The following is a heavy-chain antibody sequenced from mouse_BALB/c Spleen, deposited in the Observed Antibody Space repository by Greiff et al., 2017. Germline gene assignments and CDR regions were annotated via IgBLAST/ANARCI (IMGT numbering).Heavy chain of an antibody. V-gene: IGHV5-17*02. Sequence: EVKVVESGGGLVQPGGSRKLSCAASGFTFSSFGMHWVRQAPEKGLEWVAYISSGSSTIYYADTVKGRFTISRDNPKNNLFLQMTSLRSEDTAMYYCAKSPYDYDSWFAYWGQGTLVTVSA. CDR3: AKSPYDYDSWFAY. J-gene: IGHJ3*01. CDR2: ISSGSSTI. CDR1: GFTFSSFG. D-gene: IGHD2-4*01.